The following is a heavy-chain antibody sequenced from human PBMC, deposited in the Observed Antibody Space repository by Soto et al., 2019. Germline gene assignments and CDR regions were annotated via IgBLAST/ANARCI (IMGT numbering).Heavy chain of an antibody. CDR3: ARELRFNSYMDV. CDR2: IYYSGST. V-gene: IGHV4-31*03. CDR1: GGSISSGGYY. J-gene: IGHJ6*03. Sequence: HSETLSLTCPVSGGSISSGGYYWSWIRQHPGKGLEWIGYIYYSGSTYCNPSLKSRVTISVDTSKNQFSLKLSSVTAADTAVYYCARELRFNSYMDVWGKGTTVTVSS.